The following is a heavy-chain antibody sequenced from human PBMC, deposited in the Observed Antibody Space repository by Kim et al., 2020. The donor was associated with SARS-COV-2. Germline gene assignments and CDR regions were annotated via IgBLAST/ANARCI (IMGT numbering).Heavy chain of an antibody. D-gene: IGHD2-2*01. CDR3: ARVGVYCSSTSCPGIDY. Sequence: FQGRVTITADESTSTAYMELSSLRSEDTAVYYCARVGVYCSSTSCPGIDYWGQGTLVTVSS. V-gene: IGHV1-69*01. J-gene: IGHJ4*02.